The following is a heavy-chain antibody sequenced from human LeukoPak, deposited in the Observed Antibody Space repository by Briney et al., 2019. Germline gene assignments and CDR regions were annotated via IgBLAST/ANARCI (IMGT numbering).Heavy chain of an antibody. Sequence: PPETLSLTCTVSGGSISSYYWGWVRQPPGKGVEWSGYIYYSGSTNYNPSLTSRVTISVDTSKNQFSLKLRSVTAADTAVYYCARDHCSGGSCYSGTGWFDPWGQGTPVTVSS. CDR3: ARDHCSGGSCYSGTGWFDP. J-gene: IGHJ5*02. V-gene: IGHV4-59*01. CDR2: IYYSGST. D-gene: IGHD2-15*01. CDR1: GGSISSYY.